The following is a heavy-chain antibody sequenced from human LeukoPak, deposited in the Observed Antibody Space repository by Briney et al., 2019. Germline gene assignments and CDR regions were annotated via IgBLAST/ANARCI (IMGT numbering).Heavy chain of an antibody. Sequence: ASVKVSCKASGYTFTDYYMHWVRQAPGQGLEWMGWINTHSGGTSYAQKFQGRVTMTRDTSISTGYMELNRLRSDDTAMYYCARTRISAPVDYWGQGTLVTVSS. V-gene: IGHV1-2*02. CDR3: ARTRISAPVDY. CDR1: GYTFTDYY. D-gene: IGHD6-6*01. J-gene: IGHJ4*02. CDR2: INTHSGGT.